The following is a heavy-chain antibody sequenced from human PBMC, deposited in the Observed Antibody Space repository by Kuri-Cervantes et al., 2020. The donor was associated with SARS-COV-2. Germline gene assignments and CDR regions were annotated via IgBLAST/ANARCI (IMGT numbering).Heavy chain of an antibody. J-gene: IGHJ4*02. D-gene: IGHD3-22*01. CDR3: AKLGIVRIVVVISEYYFDY. CDR2: IRYDGDNK. Sequence: GESLKISCAASGFIFSNYGMHWVRQAPGKGPEWVAFIRYDGDNKYYADSVKGRFTISRDNSKNTLYLQMNSLRAEDTAVYYCAKLGIVRIVVVISEYYFDYWGQGTLVTVSS. V-gene: IGHV3-30*02. CDR1: GFIFSNYG.